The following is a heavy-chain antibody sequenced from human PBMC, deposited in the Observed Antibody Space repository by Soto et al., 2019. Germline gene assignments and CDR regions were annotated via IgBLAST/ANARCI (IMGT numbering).Heavy chain of an antibody. J-gene: IGHJ6*02. D-gene: IGHD2-15*01. CDR1: GGSISSSSYY. Sequence: SETLSLTCTVSGGSISSSSYYWGWIRQPPGKGLEWIGSIYYSGSTYYNPSLKSRVTISVDTSKNQFSLKLSSVTAADTAVYYCAREDGGNIYYHYGMAVWGQGTSVTVSS. V-gene: IGHV4-39*02. CDR2: IYYSGST. CDR3: AREDGGNIYYHYGMAV.